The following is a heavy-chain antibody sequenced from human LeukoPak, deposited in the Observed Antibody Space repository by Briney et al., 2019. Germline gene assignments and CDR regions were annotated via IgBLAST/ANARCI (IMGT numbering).Heavy chain of an antibody. CDR2: ITAGGGST. CDR1: GFTFSDCV. Sequence: GGSLRLSSAASGFTFSDCVMSWLRQAPGKGLDRLSTITAGGGSTYYGDSVKGRFPISRDNYKNTLYLQPNSLRADDTAVYYCAKDLPGITIFGALHYWGQGALVTVS. D-gene: IGHD3-3*01. V-gene: IGHV3-23*01. J-gene: IGHJ4*02. CDR3: AKDLPGITIFGALHY.